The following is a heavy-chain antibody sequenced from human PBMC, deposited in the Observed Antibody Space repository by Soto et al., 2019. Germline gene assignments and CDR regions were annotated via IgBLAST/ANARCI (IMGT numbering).Heavy chain of an antibody. CDR2: IYYSGNT. J-gene: IGHJ5*02. CDR1: GGSISGSNYY. CDR3: ARPLYFFGSGSYPWFDP. D-gene: IGHD3-10*01. V-gene: IGHV4-39*01. Sequence: SETLSLTCTVSGGSISGSNYYWGWIRQPPGKGLEWIGTIYYSGNTYYNPSLRSRVTISVDASKNQFSLRLSSVTAADTAVYYCARPLYFFGSGSYPWFDPWGQGTLVTVSS.